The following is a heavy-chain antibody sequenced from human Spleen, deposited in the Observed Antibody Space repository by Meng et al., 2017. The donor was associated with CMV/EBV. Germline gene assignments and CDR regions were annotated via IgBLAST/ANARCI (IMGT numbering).Heavy chain of an antibody. J-gene: IGHJ4*02. CDR1: RFTFSSYS. Sequence: GESLKISCAPSRFTFSSYSMNWVRQAPGKGLEWVSSISSSSSYIYYADSVKGRFTISRDNAKNSLYLQMNSLRAEDTAVYYCARESRGGPAAIAYWGQGTLVTVSS. V-gene: IGHV3-21*01. CDR2: ISSSSSYI. D-gene: IGHD2-2*02. CDR3: ARESRGGPAAIAY.